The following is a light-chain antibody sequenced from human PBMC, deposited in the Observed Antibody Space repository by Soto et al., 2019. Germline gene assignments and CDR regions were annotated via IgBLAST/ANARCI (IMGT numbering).Light chain of an antibody. CDR1: SSDIGSYNL. CDR3: CSYAGSSTLL. V-gene: IGLV2-23*02. CDR2: AVS. J-gene: IGLJ3*02. Sequence: QSALTQPASVSGSPGQSITVSCTGTSSDIGSYNLVSWYQHHPGKAPKLMIYAVSKRPSGVSSRLSGSKSGNTASLTISGLQAEDEADYFCCSYAGSSTLLFGGGTKLTVL.